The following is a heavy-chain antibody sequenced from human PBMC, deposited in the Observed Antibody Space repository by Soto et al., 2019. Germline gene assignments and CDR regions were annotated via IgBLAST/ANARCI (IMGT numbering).Heavy chain of an antibody. CDR3: AREGTGPLTGDNDAFDI. J-gene: IGHJ3*02. V-gene: IGHV3-7*01. CDR1: GFTFSSYW. D-gene: IGHD7-27*01. Sequence: GGSLRLSCAASGFTFSSYWMSWVRQAPGKGLEWVANIKQDGSEKYYVDSVKGRFTISRDNAKNSLYLQMNSLRAEDTAVYYCAREGTGPLTGDNDAFDIWGQGTMVTVSS. CDR2: IKQDGSEK.